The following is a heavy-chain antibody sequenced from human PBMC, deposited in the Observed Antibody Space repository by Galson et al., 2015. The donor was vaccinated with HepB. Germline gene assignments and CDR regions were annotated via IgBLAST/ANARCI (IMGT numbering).Heavy chain of an antibody. V-gene: IGHV1-8*01. CDR1: GYTFTSYD. Sequence: ASGYTFTSYDINWVRQATGQGLEWMGWMNPNSGNTGYAQKFQGRVTMTRNTSISTAYMELSSLRSEDTAVYYCARARSKTYYYGSGSFRWFDPWGQGTLVTVSS. CDR3: ARARSKTYYYGSGSFRWFDP. J-gene: IGHJ5*02. CDR2: MNPNSGNT. D-gene: IGHD3-10*01.